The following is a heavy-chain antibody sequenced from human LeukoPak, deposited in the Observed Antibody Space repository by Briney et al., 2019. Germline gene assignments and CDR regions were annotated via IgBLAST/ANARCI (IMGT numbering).Heavy chain of an antibody. D-gene: IGHD3-9*01. CDR2: INHSGST. V-gene: IGHV4-34*01. CDR3: AGGLVSRRTRYYYMDV. J-gene: IGHJ6*03. CDR1: GGSFSGYY. Sequence: SETLSLTCAVYGGSFSGYYWSWIRQPPGKGLEWIGEINHSGSTNYNPSLKSRVTISVDTSKNQFSLKLSSVTAADTAVYYCAGGLVSRRTRYYYMDVWGKGTTVTVSS.